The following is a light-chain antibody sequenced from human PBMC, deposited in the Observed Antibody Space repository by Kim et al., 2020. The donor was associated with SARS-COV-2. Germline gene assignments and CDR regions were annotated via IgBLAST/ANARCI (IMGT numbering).Light chain of an antibody. CDR2: EDN. J-gene: IGLJ2*01. CDR1: SGGIGSNY. V-gene: IGLV6-57*02. Sequence: TVTVACTSSSGGIGSNYVQWYQQRPGGAPTTVIYEDNQRPSGIPDRFSGSVDSSSSSASLTISGLKTEDGADYYWQSYDSSNYVVFGGGTKLTVL. CDR3: QSYDSSNYVV.